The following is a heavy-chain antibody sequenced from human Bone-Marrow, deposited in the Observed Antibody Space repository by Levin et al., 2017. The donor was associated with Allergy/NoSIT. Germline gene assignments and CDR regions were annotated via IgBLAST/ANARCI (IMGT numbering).Heavy chain of an antibody. J-gene: IGHJ3*02. V-gene: IGHV3-23*01. CDR1: GFTFSTSA. D-gene: IGHD3/OR15-3a*01. Sequence: SCAASGFTFSTSAMSWVRQAPGKGLEWVSSITQSGGDTYYAASVKGRFTISRDNSNNTLYLHMNGLRAEDTALYYCAKVRRGLDAFDIWGQGTTVTVS. CDR3: AKVRRGLDAFDI. CDR2: ITQSGGDT.